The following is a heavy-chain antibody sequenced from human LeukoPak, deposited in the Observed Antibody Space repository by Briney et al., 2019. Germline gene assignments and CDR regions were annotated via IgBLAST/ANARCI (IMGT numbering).Heavy chain of an antibody. V-gene: IGHV1-69*01. D-gene: IGHD2-2*01. J-gene: IGHJ6*03. CDR1: GGTFSSYA. CDR3: VRGGTGLDIPAASPPVYMDV. CDR2: IIPIFGTA. Sequence: ASVKVSCKASGGTFSSYAISWVRQAPGQGLEWMGGIIPIFGTANYAQKFQGRVTITADESTSTAYMELSSLRSEDTAVYYCVRGGTGLDIPAASPPVYMDVWGKGTTVTVSS.